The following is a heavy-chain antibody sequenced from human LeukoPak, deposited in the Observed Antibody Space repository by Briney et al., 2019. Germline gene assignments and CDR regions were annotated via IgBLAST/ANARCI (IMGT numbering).Heavy chain of an antibody. CDR3: ASLMGGYCTSTSCYLI. D-gene: IGHD2-2*01. V-gene: IGHV4-38-2*02. Sequence: PSETLSLTCTVSSYSISSGYYWGWIRHPPRTGLSCIGSIYHSGSTSYNPSLKSRVTISVDMSKNQFSLKLTSVTAADTAVYYCASLMGGYCTSTSCYLIWGQGTMVTVSS. CDR1: SYSISSGYY. J-gene: IGHJ3*02. CDR2: IYHSGST.